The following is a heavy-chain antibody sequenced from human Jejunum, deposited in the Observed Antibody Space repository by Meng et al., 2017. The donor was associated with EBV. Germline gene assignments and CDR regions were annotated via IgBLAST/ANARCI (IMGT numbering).Heavy chain of an antibody. CDR2: INHSGST. D-gene: IGHD2-21*02. CDR1: GGSFSGYS. CDR3: ARRVDLGVTAHFDY. Sequence: HVLPTQGGAGLLKPSETLSLPCAVYGGSFSGYSWSLIRQSPGKGLEWIGEINHSGSTNYNPSLKSQVTILVDTSKNQFSLKVNSVTAADTAVYYCARRVDLGVTAHFDYWGQGTLVTVSS. V-gene: IGHV4-34*01. J-gene: IGHJ4*02.